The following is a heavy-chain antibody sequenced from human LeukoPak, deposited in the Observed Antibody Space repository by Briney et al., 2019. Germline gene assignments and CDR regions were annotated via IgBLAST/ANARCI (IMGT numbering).Heavy chain of an antibody. D-gene: IGHD6-19*01. CDR1: GFSFGNYG. Sequence: GGSLRLSCAASGFSFGNYGMHWVRQAPGKGLEWVAFIRYDGSNKYYVDSVKGRFAIPRDNSKNTLYLQMNSLRAEDTAVYYCAKQPTYSSGWYEIDYWGQGTLVTVSS. CDR2: IRYDGSNK. CDR3: AKQPTYSSGWYEIDY. V-gene: IGHV3-30*02. J-gene: IGHJ4*02.